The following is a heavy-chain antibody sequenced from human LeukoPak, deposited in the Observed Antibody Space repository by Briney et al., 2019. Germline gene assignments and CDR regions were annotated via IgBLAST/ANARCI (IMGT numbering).Heavy chain of an antibody. CDR2: IYYSGST. V-gene: IGHV4-59*04. CDR3: FGGLGRRDYYYYMDV. J-gene: IGHJ6*03. CDR1: GGSISSYY. D-gene: IGHD6-19*01. Sequence: SETLSLTCTVSGGSISSYYWSWIRQPPGKGLEWIGSIYYSGSTYYNPSLKSRATISVDTSKNQFSLKLSSVTAADTAVYYCFGGLGRRDYYYYMDVWGKGTTVTVSS.